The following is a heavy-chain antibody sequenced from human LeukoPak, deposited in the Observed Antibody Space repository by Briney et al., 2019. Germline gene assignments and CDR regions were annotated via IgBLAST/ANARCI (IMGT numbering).Heavy chain of an antibody. V-gene: IGHV3-7*01. J-gene: IGHJ6*04. CDR3: AELGITMIGGV. D-gene: IGHD3-10*02. CDR1: GFTFSSYW. Sequence: GGSLRLSCAASGFTFSSYWMSWVRQAPGKGLEWVANIKQDGSDKYYVDSVKGRFTISRDNAKNSLYLQMNSLRAEDTAVYYCAELGITMIGGVWGKGTTVTISS. CDR2: IKQDGSDK.